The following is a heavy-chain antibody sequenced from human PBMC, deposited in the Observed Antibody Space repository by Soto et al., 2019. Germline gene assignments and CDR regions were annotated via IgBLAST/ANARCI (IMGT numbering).Heavy chain of an antibody. J-gene: IGHJ5*02. CDR3: ARGRRVLLPAAMPGWFDP. D-gene: IGHD2-2*01. CDR2: ISAYNGNT. V-gene: IGHV1-18*01. Sequence: QVQLVQSGAEVKKPGASVKVSCKASGYTFTSYGISWVRQAPGQGLEWMGWISAYNGNTNYAQKLQGRVTMTTDTSTSTAYMELRSLRSDDTAVYYCARGRRVLLPAAMPGWFDPWGQGTLVTVSS. CDR1: GYTFTSYG.